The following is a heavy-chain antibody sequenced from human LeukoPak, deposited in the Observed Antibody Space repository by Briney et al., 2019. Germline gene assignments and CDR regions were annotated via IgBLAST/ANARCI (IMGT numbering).Heavy chain of an antibody. D-gene: IGHD2-15*01. Sequence: GGSLRLSCAASGFTFSNAWMSCVRQAPGKGLEWVAFIRSKAYGGTTEYAASVKGRFTIARDDFKSIAYLQMNSLKTEDTAVYYCARGAGGRNWLDPWGQGTLVTVSS. CDR2: IRSKAYGGTT. CDR1: GFTFSNAW. V-gene: IGHV3-49*04. CDR3: ARGAGGRNWLDP. J-gene: IGHJ5*02.